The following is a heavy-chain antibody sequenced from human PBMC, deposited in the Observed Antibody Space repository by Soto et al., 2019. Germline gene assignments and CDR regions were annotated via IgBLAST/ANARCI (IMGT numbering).Heavy chain of an antibody. CDR3: ARDTNYNASGSGVDF. Sequence: EVQLVESGGGQVKPGGSLRLSCVASGFTFSSYSMSWVRQAPGEGLQWVSSITSSNTYINYGDSVKGRFAISRDNAKNSLYLQMNSLRAEDTAVYFCARDTNYNASGSGVDFWGQGTLVTVSS. D-gene: IGHD3-10*01. J-gene: IGHJ4*02. V-gene: IGHV3-21*02. CDR2: ITSSNTYI. CDR1: GFTFSSYS.